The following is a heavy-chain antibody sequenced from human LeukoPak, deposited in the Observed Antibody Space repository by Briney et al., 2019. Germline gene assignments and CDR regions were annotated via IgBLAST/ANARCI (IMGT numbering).Heavy chain of an antibody. D-gene: IGHD2-2*02. Sequence: PSETLSLTCTVSGGSISSGDYYWSWIRQPPGKGLEWIGYIYYSGSTYYNPSLKSRVTMSVDTSKNQFSLKLSSVTAADTAVYYCARGPVVPAAIDYWGQGTLVTVSS. V-gene: IGHV4-30-4*08. CDR1: GGSISSGDYY. CDR2: IYYSGST. J-gene: IGHJ4*02. CDR3: ARGPVVPAAIDY.